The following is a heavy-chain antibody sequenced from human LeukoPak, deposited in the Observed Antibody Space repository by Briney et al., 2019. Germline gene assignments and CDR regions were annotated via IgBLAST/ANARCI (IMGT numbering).Heavy chain of an antibody. D-gene: IGHD3-10*01. V-gene: IGHV1-18*01. CDR1: AYTFTIYS. Sequence: ASVNLSCKASAYTFTIYSISWVRQAPAQGLEWMGWISAYSGNTNYAQKVQGKVTMTTDTSASTAYMELRSLRSDDTAVYYCAPHRPSGGFDYWGQGTLVTVSS. CDR2: ISAYSGNT. J-gene: IGHJ4*02. CDR3: APHRPSGGFDY.